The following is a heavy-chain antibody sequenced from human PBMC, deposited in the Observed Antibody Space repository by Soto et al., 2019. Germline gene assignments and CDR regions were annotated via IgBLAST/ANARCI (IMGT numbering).Heavy chain of an antibody. CDR2: ITGRGGST. V-gene: IGHV3-23*01. CDR1: GFSFSSYD. D-gene: IGHD2-2*01. Sequence: EVQLLESGGGLVQPGGSLRLSCAASGFSFSSYDMSWVRQAPGKGLEWVSSITGRGGSTYYAYSVKGRFTISRDNSKNTLYLQMISLRVEDTAVYYCARASYCSSTSCREDVWGRGTTVSVSS. J-gene: IGHJ6*02. CDR3: ARASYCSSTSCREDV.